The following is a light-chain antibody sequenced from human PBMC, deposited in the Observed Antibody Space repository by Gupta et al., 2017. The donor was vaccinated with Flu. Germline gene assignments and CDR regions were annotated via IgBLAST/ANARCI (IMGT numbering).Light chain of an antibody. CDR3: QQYGRAPFT. CDR1: QTIADSY. V-gene: IGKV3-20*01. CDR2: DAS. Sequence: RSTRSCRASQTIADSYLAWDQQKPGQAPKLLLYDASSMATVLPDRFSGSWSGTDFTLTIRRLEPEDFAVYYCQQYGRAPFTFGPGTKVDIK. J-gene: IGKJ3*01.